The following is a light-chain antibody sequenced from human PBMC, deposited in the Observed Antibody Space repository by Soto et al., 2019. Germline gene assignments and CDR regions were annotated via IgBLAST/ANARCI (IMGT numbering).Light chain of an antibody. CDR1: QSVSNY. V-gene: IGKV3-11*01. CDR2: EAS. Sequence: EIVLTQSPATLSLSPGERATLSCRASQSVSNYLAWYQQKPGQAPRLLIHEASNRASGIPARFSGSGSGTDFTLSISSLEPEEFAVYYCQQRSYWISFGGGTKVEIK. CDR3: QQRSYWIS. J-gene: IGKJ4*01.